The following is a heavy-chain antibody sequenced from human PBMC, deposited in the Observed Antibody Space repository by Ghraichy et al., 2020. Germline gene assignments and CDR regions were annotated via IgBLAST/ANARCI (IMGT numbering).Heavy chain of an antibody. CDR3: ANGGWYSQYFQH. Sequence: ASVKVSCKVSGYTLTELSMHWVRQAPGKGLEWMGGFDPEDGETIYAQKFQGRVTMTEDTSTDTAYMELSSLRSEDTAVYYCANGGWYSQYFQHWGQGTLVTVSS. V-gene: IGHV1-24*01. D-gene: IGHD6-19*01. CDR1: GYTLTELS. J-gene: IGHJ1*01. CDR2: FDPEDGET.